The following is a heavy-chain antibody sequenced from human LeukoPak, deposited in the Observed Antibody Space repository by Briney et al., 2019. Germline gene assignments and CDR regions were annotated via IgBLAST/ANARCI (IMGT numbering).Heavy chain of an antibody. V-gene: IGHV4-34*01. CDR3: ARGYYDSSGYYH. CDR1: GGSFSGYY. D-gene: IGHD3-22*01. J-gene: IGHJ5*02. CDR2: INHSGST. Sequence: SETLSLTCAVYGGSFSGYYWSWIRQPPGKGLEWIGEINHSGSTNYNPSLKSRVTISVDTSKNQFSLKLSSVTAADTAVYYCARGYYDSSGYYHWGQGTLVTVSP.